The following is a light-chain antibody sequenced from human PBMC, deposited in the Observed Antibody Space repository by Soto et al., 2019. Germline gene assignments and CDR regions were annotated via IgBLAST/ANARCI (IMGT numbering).Light chain of an antibody. V-gene: IGKV2-28*01. CDR3: MQALEAPRT. J-gene: IGKJ1*01. CDR2: LGS. CDR1: HSLVFRNGHSY. Sequence: EIVMTQSPLSLPVTPGEPASISCRSSHSLVFRNGHSYLDWYLQKPGQSPQLLIYLGSNRASGVPDRFSGSGSGTDFTLKISRVEAEDVGVYYCMQALEAPRTFGQGTKVELK.